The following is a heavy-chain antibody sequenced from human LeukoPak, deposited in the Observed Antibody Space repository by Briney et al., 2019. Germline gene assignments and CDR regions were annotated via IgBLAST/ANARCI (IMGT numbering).Heavy chain of an antibody. CDR1: GGSISSYY. V-gene: IGHV4-59*01. D-gene: IGHD3-10*01. J-gene: IGHJ3*02. Sequence: SETLSLTCTVSGGSISSYYWSWIRQPPGKGLEWIGYIYYSGSTNYNPSLKSRVTISVGTSKNQFSLKLSSVTAADTAVYYCAREGTGLGVWFGRSTPFKRGDAFDIWGQGTMVTVSS. CDR2: IYYSGST. CDR3: AREGTGLGVWFGRSTPFKRGDAFDI.